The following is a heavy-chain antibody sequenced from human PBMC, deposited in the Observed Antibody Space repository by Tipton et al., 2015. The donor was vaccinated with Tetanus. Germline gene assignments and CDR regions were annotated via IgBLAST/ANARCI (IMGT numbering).Heavy chain of an antibody. CDR2: IYPGDSDP. J-gene: IGHJ2*01. Sequence: QLVQSGAEVKKPGESLKISCKASGYNFGKYWIGWVRQLPGEGLEWMAMIYPGDSDPRYSPSFQGQVTLSVDKSINTAYLQRSSLAASDAAMYYCARSAGSSSVDWFFDLWGRGTLVTVST. V-gene: IGHV5-51*01. CDR1: GYNFGKYW. CDR3: ARSAGSSSVDWFFDL.